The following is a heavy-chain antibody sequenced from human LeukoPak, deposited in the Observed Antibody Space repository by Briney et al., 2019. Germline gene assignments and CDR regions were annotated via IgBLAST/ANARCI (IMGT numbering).Heavy chain of an antibody. CDR2: ISGSGGST. D-gene: IGHD2-21*02. CDR3: AKVVTAIPFDAFDI. J-gene: IGHJ3*02. V-gene: IGHV3-23*01. Sequence: GGALRLSCAASGFIFSSYAMSWVRQAPGKGVEWVSAISGSGGSTYYADSVKGRFTISRDNSKNTLYLKMNSLRAEDTAVYSCAKVVTAIPFDAFDIWGQGTMVTVSS. CDR1: GFIFSSYA.